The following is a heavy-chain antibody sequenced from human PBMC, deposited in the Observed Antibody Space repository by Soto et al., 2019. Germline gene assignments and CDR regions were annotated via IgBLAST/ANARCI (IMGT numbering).Heavy chain of an antibody. V-gene: IGHV3-7*03. Sequence: GGSLRLSCEVSGFTFSMYSMSWVRQSPGRGLEWVAKIPQEGVDGHYADSVKGRFTISRDNGKNSLYLQLNNLRAEDTAVYYCARDHLILPAHDFFYGSDVWGRGATVTVSS. CDR3: ARDHLILPAHDFFYGSDV. J-gene: IGHJ6*02. CDR1: GFTFSMYS. CDR2: IPQEGVDG. D-gene: IGHD2-21*02.